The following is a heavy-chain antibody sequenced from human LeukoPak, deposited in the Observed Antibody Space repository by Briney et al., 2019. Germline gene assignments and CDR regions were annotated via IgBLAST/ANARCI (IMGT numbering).Heavy chain of an antibody. CDR3: ARGGSRHPSPEDY. CDR1: GFTFSSFW. Sequence: RGSLRLSCAASGFTFSSFWMSWVRQAPGKGLAWVANIKQDGSEKYFVDSVKGRFTISRDNAKNSLYLQMSSLRAEDTAVYYCARGGSRHPSPEDYWGRGTLVTVSS. D-gene: IGHD1-1*01. J-gene: IGHJ4*02. V-gene: IGHV3-7*03. CDR2: IKQDGSEK.